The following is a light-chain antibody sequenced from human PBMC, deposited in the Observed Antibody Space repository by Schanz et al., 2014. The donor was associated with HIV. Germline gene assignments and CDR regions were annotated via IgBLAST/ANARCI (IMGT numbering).Light chain of an antibody. CDR2: DVT. CDR3: SSYTTSDTLI. Sequence: QSALTQPASVSGSPGQSITISCTGTSSDAGGYDFLSWYQQHPGKAPKLMIYDVTNRPSGVSNRFSGSKSGNTASLTISGLQAEDEADYYCSSYTTSDTLIFGGGTKLTVL. CDR1: SSDAGGYDF. V-gene: IGLV2-14*03. J-gene: IGLJ2*01.